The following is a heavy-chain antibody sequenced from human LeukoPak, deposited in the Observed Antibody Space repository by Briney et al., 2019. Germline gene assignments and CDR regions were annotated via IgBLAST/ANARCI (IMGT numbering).Heavy chain of an antibody. CDR3: ARGEQWLIRY. CDR1: GYSFTDYY. V-gene: IGHV1-2*02. CDR2: INPNSGDT. D-gene: IGHD6-19*01. J-gene: IGHJ4*02. Sequence: GASVKVSCKASGYSFTDYYIHWVRQAPGQGLEWMGWINPNSGDTSYAQNFHGRVTMTRDWSINTAYLEVSSVKSDDTVVFYCARGEQWLIRYWGQGTLVTVPS.